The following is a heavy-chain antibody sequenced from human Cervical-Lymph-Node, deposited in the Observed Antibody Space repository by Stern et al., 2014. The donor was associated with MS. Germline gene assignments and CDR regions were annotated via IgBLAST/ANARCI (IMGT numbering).Heavy chain of an antibody. V-gene: IGHV3-11*01. D-gene: IGHD6-13*01. CDR3: ARGGSSWYGWFDP. J-gene: IGHJ5*02. CDR2: ISSSASTI. CDR1: GFTFSHYY. Sequence: VHLVESGGGLVEPGGSLRLSCAASGFTFSHYYMSWIRQAPGKGLEWVSYISSSASTIYYADSVKGRFTISRDNAKNSLYLQMNSLRAEDTAVYYCARGGSSWYGWFDPWGQGTLVTVSS.